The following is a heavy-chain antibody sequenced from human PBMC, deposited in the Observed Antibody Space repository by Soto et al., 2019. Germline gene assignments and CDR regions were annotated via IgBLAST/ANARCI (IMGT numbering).Heavy chain of an antibody. D-gene: IGHD3-9*01. CDR3: ARKLQFFDWMGFYGMDV. J-gene: IGHJ6*02. CDR1: GFIFSTYA. Sequence: QVQLEESGGGVVQPGRSLRLSCVASGFIFSTYAMYWVRQAPGKGLEWVTFISYEGSKKDYADSVKGRFTISRDNSKNTVYLQMNSLRPEDTAVYYCARKLQFFDWMGFYGMDVWGQGTTVTVSS. CDR2: ISYEGSKK. V-gene: IGHV3-30*04.